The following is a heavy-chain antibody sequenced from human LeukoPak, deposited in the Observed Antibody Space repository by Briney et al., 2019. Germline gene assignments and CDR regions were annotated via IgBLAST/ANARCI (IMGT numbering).Heavy chain of an antibody. V-gene: IGHV3-7*01. CDR1: GFTFSSYW. CDR2: IKQDGSEK. CDR3: ARLICIAAAGIFWFDP. D-gene: IGHD6-13*01. Sequence: AGGSLRLSCAASGFTFSSYWMSWVRQAPGKGLEWVANIKQDGSEKYYVDSVKGRFTISRDNAKNSLYLQMNSLRAEDTAVYYCARLICIAAAGIFWFDPWGQGTLVSASS. J-gene: IGHJ5*02.